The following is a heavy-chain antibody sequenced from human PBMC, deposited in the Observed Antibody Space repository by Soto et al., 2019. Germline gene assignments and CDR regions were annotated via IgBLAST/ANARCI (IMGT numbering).Heavy chain of an antibody. CDR2: IYYSGST. CDR1: GGSISSGGYY. V-gene: IGHV4-31*03. Sequence: QVQLQESGPGLVKPSQTLSLTCTVSGGSISSGGYYWSWIRQHPGKGLEWIGYIYYSGSTYYNPSLQSRVTISVDTSKNQFSLKLSSVTAADTAVYYCARGSYYDSSGYFYGMDVWGQGTTVTVSS. D-gene: IGHD3-22*01. J-gene: IGHJ6*02. CDR3: ARGSYYDSSGYFYGMDV.